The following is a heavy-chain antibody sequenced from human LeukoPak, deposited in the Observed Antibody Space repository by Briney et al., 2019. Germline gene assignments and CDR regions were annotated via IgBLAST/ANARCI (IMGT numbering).Heavy chain of an antibody. V-gene: IGHV3-30-3*01. Sequence: PGGSLRLSCAASGFTFSSYAMHWVRQAPGKRLEWVAVISYDGSNKYYADSVKGRFTISRDNSKNTLYLQMNSLRAEDTAVYYCARDQWELPRWQYYYYGMDVWGQGTTVTVSS. J-gene: IGHJ6*02. D-gene: IGHD1-26*01. CDR2: ISYDGSNK. CDR1: GFTFSSYA. CDR3: ARDQWELPRWQYYYYGMDV.